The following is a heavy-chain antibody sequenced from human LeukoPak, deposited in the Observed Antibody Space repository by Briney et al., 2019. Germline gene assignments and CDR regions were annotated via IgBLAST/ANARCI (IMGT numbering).Heavy chain of an antibody. CDR1: GGSISSSSYY. Sequence: PSETLSLTCTVSGGSISSSSYYWGWIRQPPGKGLEWIGSIYYSGSTYYNPSLKSRVTISVDTSKNQFSLKLSSVAAADTAVYYCARGGIVVVVAAPGAFDIWGQGTMVTVSS. CDR2: IYYSGST. D-gene: IGHD2-15*01. J-gene: IGHJ3*02. V-gene: IGHV4-39*01. CDR3: ARGGIVVVVAAPGAFDI.